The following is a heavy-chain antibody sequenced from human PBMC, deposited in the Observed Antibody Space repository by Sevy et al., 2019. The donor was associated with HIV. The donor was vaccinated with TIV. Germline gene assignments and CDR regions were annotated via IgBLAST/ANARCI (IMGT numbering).Heavy chain of an antibody. D-gene: IGHD6-13*01. CDR1: GFPFSSHW. V-gene: IGHV3-7*01. Sequence: GGCLRLSCAASGFPFSSHWMTWVRQAPGKGLDWVASIKQDGSEMYYVDSVKGRFTISRDNAKNSVYLQMNSLRVEDTAMYYCTTGHQELGMRGQGTLVTVSS. CDR2: IKQDGSEM. J-gene: IGHJ4*02. CDR3: TTGHQELGM.